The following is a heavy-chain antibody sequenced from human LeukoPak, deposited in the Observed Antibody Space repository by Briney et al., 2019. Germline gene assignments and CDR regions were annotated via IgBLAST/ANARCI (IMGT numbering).Heavy chain of an antibody. D-gene: IGHD2-21*02. CDR1: GFTVSSRY. V-gene: IGHV3-53*01. Sequence: GGSLRLSCAASGFTVSSRYMSWVRQAPGKGLEWVSVIHGDGSTYYADSVKGRSTISRDNSKNTLYLQMNSLRAEDTAVYYCARGESSDCTCIDYWGQGTLVSVSS. J-gene: IGHJ4*02. CDR2: IHGDGST. CDR3: ARGESSDCTCIDY.